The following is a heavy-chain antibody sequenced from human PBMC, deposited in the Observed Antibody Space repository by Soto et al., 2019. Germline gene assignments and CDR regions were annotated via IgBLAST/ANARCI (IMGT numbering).Heavy chain of an antibody. V-gene: IGHV4-30-2*01. D-gene: IGHD1-1*01. CDR2: IYHSGYT. J-gene: IGHJ5*02. CDR3: ARDQLEGNWFDP. CDR1: GVSISSGGYS. Sequence: TSETLSLTCAVSGVSISSGGYSWNWIRQPPGKGLEWIGYIYHSGYTFYNPSLKSRVAISVDKSKNQFSLKLSSVTAADTAVYYCARDQLEGNWFDPWGQGTLVTVSS.